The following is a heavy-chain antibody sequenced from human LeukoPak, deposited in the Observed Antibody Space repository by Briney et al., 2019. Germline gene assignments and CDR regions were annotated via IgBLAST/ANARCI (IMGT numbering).Heavy chain of an antibody. CDR2: IYYSGST. D-gene: IGHD3-22*01. V-gene: IGHV4-31*11. Sequence: SETLSLTCAVYGGSFSGYYWSWIRQHPGKGLEWIGYIYYSGSTYYNPSLKSRVTISVDTSKNQFSLKLSSVTAADTAVYYCASTLRPDSSGYYSHWGQGTLVTVSS. CDR1: GGSFSGYY. CDR3: ASTLRPDSSGYYSH. J-gene: IGHJ4*02.